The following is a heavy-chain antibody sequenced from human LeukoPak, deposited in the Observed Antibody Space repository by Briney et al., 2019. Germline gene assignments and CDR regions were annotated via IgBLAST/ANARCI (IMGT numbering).Heavy chain of an antibody. CDR3: ARGYSMVPVY. CDR1: GFTVSSNY. J-gene: IGHJ4*02. V-gene: IGHV3-53*01. CDR2: IHSGGST. Sequence: GGSLRLSCAASGFTVSSNYMSWVRQAPGKGLEWVSVIHSGGSTYYAGSVKGRFTISRDNSKNTLYLQMNSLRAEDTAVYYCARGYSMVPVYWGQGTLVTVSS. D-gene: IGHD3-10*01.